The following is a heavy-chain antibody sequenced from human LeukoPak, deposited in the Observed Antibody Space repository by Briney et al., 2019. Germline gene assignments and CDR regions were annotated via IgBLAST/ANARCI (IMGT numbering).Heavy chain of an antibody. CDR3: ARSEQWLVLGNWFDP. J-gene: IGHJ5*02. D-gene: IGHD6-19*01. CDR2: IYPGDSDT. V-gene: IGHV5-51*01. Sequence: GESLKISCKGSGYSFTSCWIGWVRQMPGKGLEWMGIIYPGDSDTRYSPSFQGQVTISADKSISTAYLQWSSLKASDTAMYYCARSEQWLVLGNWFDPWGQGTLVTVSS. CDR1: GYSFTSCW.